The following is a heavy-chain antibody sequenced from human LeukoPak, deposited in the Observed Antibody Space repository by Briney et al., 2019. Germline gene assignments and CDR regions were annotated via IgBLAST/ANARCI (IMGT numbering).Heavy chain of an antibody. CDR1: GGSISSYY. D-gene: IGHD2-15*01. Sequence: PSETLSLTCTVSGGSISSYYWSWIRQPPGKGLEWIGYIYYSGSTNYNPSLKSRVTISVDTSKNQFSLKLSSVTAADTAVYYCATSKGGPLDYWGQGTLVTVSS. J-gene: IGHJ4*02. CDR2: IYYSGST. V-gene: IGHV4-59*08. CDR3: ATSKGGPLDY.